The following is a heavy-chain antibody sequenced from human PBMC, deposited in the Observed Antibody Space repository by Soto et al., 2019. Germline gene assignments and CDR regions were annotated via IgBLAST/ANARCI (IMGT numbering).Heavy chain of an antibody. CDR1: GGSISSSSYY. D-gene: IGHD3-16*01. CDR3: ARQSDTWGNLDY. CDR2: IYYSGST. V-gene: IGHV4-39*01. Sequence: QLQLQESGPGLVKPSETLSLTCTVSGGSISSSSYYWGWIRQPPGKGLEWIGSIYYSGSTYYNPSLKSRVTISVDTSKNQFSLKLSSVTAADTAVYYCARQSDTWGNLDYWGQGTLVTVSS. J-gene: IGHJ4*02.